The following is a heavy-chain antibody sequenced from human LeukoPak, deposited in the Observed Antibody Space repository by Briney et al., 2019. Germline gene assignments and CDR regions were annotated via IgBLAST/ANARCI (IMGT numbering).Heavy chain of an antibody. Sequence: SGGSLRLSCAASGFTFSSYAMHWVRQAPGKGLEWVAVISYDGSNKYYADSVKGRFTISRDNSKNTLYLQMNSLRAEDTAVYYCARVPARGYYYYGMDVWGQGTTVTVSS. CDR1: GFTFSSYA. CDR3: ARVPARGYYYYGMDV. CDR2: ISYDGSNK. J-gene: IGHJ6*02. D-gene: IGHD6-6*01. V-gene: IGHV3-30-3*01.